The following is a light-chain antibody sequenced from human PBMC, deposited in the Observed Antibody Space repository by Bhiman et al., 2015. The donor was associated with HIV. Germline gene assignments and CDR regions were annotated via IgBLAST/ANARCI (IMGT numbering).Light chain of an antibody. J-gene: IGLJ2*01. V-gene: IGLV2-18*02. CDR2: DVS. Sequence: QSALTQPPSASGSPGQSVTISCTGTSSDVGSYNRVSWYQQPPGKAPKLMIFDVSKRPSGVSNRFSGSKSGNTASLSISGLQAEDDADYYCSSYTTTSTPVFGGGTKLTVL. CDR3: SSYTTTSTPV. CDR1: SSDVGSYNR.